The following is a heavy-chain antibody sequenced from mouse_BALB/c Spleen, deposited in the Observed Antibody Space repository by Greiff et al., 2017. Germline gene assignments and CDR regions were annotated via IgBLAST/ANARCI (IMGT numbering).Heavy chain of an antibody. D-gene: IGHD6-1*01. J-gene: IGHJ3*01. Sequence: EVQLVETGGGLVQPKGSLKLSCAASGFTFNTNAMNWVRQAPGKGLEWVARIRSKSNNYATYYADSVKDRFTISRDDSQSMLYLQMNNLKTEDTAMYYCVREGKAWFAYWGQGTLVTVSA. CDR1: GFTFNTNA. CDR3: VREGKAWFAY. V-gene: IGHV10S3*01. CDR2: IRSKSNNYAT.